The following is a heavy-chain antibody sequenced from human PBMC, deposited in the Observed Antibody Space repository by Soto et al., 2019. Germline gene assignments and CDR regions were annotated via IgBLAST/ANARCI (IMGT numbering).Heavy chain of an antibody. Sequence: GGSLRLSCVASGFTFSLHWMNWVRQAPGKGLEWVAAIKKDGSEEYYVDSVRGRFTISRDNAKNSVYLQMDSLRVEDTAVYYCETIPSGRGFDYWGQGLLVTVSS. CDR2: IKKDGSEE. CDR3: ETIPSGRGFDY. CDR1: GFTFSLHW. J-gene: IGHJ4*02. D-gene: IGHD3-10*01. V-gene: IGHV3-7*03.